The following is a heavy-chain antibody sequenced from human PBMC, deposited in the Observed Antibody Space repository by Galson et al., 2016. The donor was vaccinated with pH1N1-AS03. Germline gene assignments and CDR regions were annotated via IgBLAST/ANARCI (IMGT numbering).Heavy chain of an antibody. CDR2: ISYDGTNK. CDR1: AFIFSNYG. V-gene: IGHV3-30*18. D-gene: IGHD1-26*01. J-gene: IGHJ4*03. Sequence: SLRLSCAASAFIFSNYGMHWARQAPGKGLEWVAVISYDGTNKFYADSVKGRFTISRDNSKNTLYLQMNSLRAEDTAVYYCAKDIIIVGASLTGGYFDYWGQGTLVTVSS. CDR3: AKDIIIVGASLTGGYFDY.